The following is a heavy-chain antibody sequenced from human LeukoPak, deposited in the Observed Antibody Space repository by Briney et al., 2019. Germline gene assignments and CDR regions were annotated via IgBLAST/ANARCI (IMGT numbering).Heavy chain of an antibody. CDR3: ASGGSGYSFDY. CDR2: ISGNDGST. J-gene: IGHJ4*02. CDR1: GLTFSSYA. D-gene: IGHD3-22*01. V-gene: IGHV3-23*01. Sequence: GGSLRVSCAASGLTFSSYAMSWVRQAPGKGLEWVSAISGNDGSTNYADSVKGRFTISRDNSKNTLYLQMNSLRAEDTAVYYCASGGSGYSFDYWGQGTLVTVSS.